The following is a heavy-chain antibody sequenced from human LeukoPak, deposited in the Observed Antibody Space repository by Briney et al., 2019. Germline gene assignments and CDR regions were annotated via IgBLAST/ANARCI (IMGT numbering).Heavy chain of an antibody. J-gene: IGHJ5*02. D-gene: IGHD3-22*01. V-gene: IGHV4-30-2*05. CDR2: IYHSGST. Sequence: PSETLSLTCAVSGGSISSGGYSWSWIRQPPGKGLEWIGYIYHSGSTYYNPSLKSRVTISVDTSKNQFSLKLSSVTAADTAVYYCARARYYYDSSGFNWFDPWGQGTLVTVSS. CDR1: GGSISSGGYS. CDR3: ARARYYYDSSGFNWFDP.